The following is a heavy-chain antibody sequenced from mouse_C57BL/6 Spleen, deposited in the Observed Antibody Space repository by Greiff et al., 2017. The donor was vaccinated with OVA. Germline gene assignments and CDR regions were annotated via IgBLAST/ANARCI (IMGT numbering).Heavy chain of an antibody. Sequence: QVHVKQSGAELVKPGASVKLSCKASGYTFTSYCMHWVKQRPGQGLEWIGMIHPNSGSTNYNEKFKSKATLTVDKSSSTAYMQLSSLTSEDSAVYYCARRGTWAMDYWGQGTSVTVSS. CDR1: GYTFTSYC. CDR2: IHPNSGST. D-gene: IGHD3-3*01. V-gene: IGHV1-64*01. CDR3: ARRGTWAMDY. J-gene: IGHJ4*01.